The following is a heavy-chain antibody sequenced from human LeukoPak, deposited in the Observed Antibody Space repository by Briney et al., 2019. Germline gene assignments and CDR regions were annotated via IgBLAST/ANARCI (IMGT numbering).Heavy chain of an antibody. J-gene: IGHJ3*02. D-gene: IGHD5-18*01. Sequence: GGSLRLSCAASGFTFSSYSMNWVRQAPGKGLEWVSSISTSSSYIYYADSVKGRFIISRDNAKNSLSLLMNSLRAEDTAVYYCARDLSSRGYTYGTPAFTFDIWGQGTMVTVSS. V-gene: IGHV3-21*01. CDR1: GFTFSSYS. CDR2: ISTSSSYI. CDR3: ARDLSSRGYTYGTPAFTFDI.